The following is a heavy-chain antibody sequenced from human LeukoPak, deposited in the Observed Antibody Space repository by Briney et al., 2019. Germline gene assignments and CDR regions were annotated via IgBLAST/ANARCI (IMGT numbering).Heavy chain of an antibody. D-gene: IGHD6-13*01. Sequence: PGRSLRLSCAASGFTFTRYRMNWVRQPPGKGMEWVTSISRSSSYIYYADPVTGRFTISRDNAKNSLYQQMNSLRAEDTAVYYCARDRFAASRAAAGTGYWGQGTLVTVSS. V-gene: IGHV3-21*01. CDR1: GFTFTRYR. J-gene: IGHJ4*02. CDR3: ARDRFAASRAAAGTGY. CDR2: ISRSSSYI.